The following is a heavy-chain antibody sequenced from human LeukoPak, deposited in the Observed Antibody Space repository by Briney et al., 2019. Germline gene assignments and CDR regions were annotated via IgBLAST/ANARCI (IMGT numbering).Heavy chain of an antibody. CDR3: ARVERDCSGGSCCYYYYAMDV. CDR2: ISSSSRYI. Sequence: GGSLRLCCAASGFTFSRYSMNWGRQAPGKGLEWVSSISSSSRYIYYADSVKGRFTISRDNAKNSLYLQMNSLRAEDTAVYYCARVERDCSGGSCCYYYYAMDVWGQGTTVTVSS. D-gene: IGHD2-15*01. J-gene: IGHJ6*02. CDR1: GFTFSRYS. V-gene: IGHV3-21*01.